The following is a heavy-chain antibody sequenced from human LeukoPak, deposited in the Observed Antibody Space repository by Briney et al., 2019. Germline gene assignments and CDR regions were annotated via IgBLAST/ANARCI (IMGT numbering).Heavy chain of an antibody. Sequence: GGSLRLSCAASGFTVSSNYMSWVRQAPGKGLEWVSLIYSGGSTYYADSVKGRFTISRDNSKNTLYLQMNSLRAEDTAVYYCARDRYYVFDYWGQGTLVTVSS. CDR3: ARDRYYVFDY. D-gene: IGHD3-10*02. CDR1: GFTVSSNY. J-gene: IGHJ4*02. CDR2: IYSGGST. V-gene: IGHV3-53*01.